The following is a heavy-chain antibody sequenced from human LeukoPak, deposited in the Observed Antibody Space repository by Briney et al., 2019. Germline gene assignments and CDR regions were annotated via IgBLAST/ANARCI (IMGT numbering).Heavy chain of an antibody. CDR1: GYTFTGYY. CDR2: INPNSGGT. V-gene: IGHV1-2*02. CDR3: ARTSTAVAGPPLGDY. J-gene: IGHJ4*02. D-gene: IGHD6-19*01. Sequence: ASVKVSCKASGYTFTGYYMHWVRQAPGQGLEWMGWINPNSGGTNYAQKFQGRVTMTRDTSISTAYMELSRLRSDDTAVYYCARTSTAVAGPPLGDYWGQGTLVTVSS.